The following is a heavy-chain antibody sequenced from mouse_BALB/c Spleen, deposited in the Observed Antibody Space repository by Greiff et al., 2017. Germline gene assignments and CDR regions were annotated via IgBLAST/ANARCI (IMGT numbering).Heavy chain of an antibody. D-gene: IGHD2-2*01. J-gene: IGHJ3*01. CDR3: ARGGYYGYPFAY. CDR2: IYPYNGGT. Sequence: VQLQQSGPELVKPGASVKISCKASGYTFTDYNMHWVKQSHGKSLEWIGYIYPYNGGTGYNQKFKSKATLTVDNSSSTAYMELRSLTSEDSAVYYCARGGYYGYPFAYWGQGTLVTVSA. V-gene: IGHV1S29*02. CDR1: GYTFTDYN.